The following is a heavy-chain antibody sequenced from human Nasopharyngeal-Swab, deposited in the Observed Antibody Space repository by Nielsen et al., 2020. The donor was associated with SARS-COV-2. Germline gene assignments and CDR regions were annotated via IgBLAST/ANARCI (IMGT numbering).Heavy chain of an antibody. V-gene: IGHV5-51*01. CDR2: IYPGNSDT. D-gene: IGHD5-24*01. Sequence: GESLKISCTGFGYSFANYWIGWVRQMPGKGLEWMGSIYPGNSDTRYSPAFHGRVTISADKSITTAYLQWTSLRASDTAVYYCARRAARDGYNYEVDPWGQGTLVTVS. CDR3: ARRAARDGYNYEVDP. J-gene: IGHJ5*02. CDR1: GYSFANYW.